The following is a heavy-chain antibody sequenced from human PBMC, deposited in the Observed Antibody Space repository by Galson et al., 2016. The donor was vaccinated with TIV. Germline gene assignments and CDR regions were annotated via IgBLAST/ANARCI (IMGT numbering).Heavy chain of an antibody. CDR1: GASITGSGYY. J-gene: IGHJ4*02. D-gene: IGHD3-10*01. CDR2: IRSSGSA. Sequence: TLSLTCSVSGASITGSGYYWSWIRQADGKGLEWIGRIRSSGSANYHPSLQNRITVSLDTSKNQFSLELTSVTAADTAVYFCAREEVNSPLSYFFDYWGQGALVTVSS. V-gene: IGHV4-61*02. CDR3: AREEVNSPLSYFFDY.